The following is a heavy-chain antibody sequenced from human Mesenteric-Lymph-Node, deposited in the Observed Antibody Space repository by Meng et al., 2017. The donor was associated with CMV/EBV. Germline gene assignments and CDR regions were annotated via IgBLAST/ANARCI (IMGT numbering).Heavy chain of an antibody. CDR1: GFTFSDYW. CDR2: INSYGSTS. J-gene: IGHJ3*02. Sequence: GGSLRLSCVASGFTFSDYWMYWVRQVPGKGLVWVSRINSYGSTSHHADSVKGRFTISRDNSKNTVYLQMNSLRVEDTAVYYCAKFRDYSSSSGLYDAFDMWGQGTMVTVSS. CDR3: AKFRDYSSSSGLYDAFDM. V-gene: IGHV3-74*01. D-gene: IGHD6-6*01.